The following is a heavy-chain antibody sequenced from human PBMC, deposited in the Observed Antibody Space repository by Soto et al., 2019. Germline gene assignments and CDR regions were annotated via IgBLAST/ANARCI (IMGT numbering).Heavy chain of an antibody. J-gene: IGHJ6*02. CDR2: ISDDGSNK. CDR3: AKEEGYSFPCGMDV. D-gene: IGHD5-18*01. CDR1: GFTFSSYG. V-gene: IGHV3-30*18. Sequence: QVQLVESGGGVVQPGRSLRLSCAASGFTFSSYGMHWVRQAPGKGLEWVAVISDDGSNKYYADSVKGRFTISSDNSKNTLYLQMISLRAEDTAVYYCAKEEGYSFPCGMDVWGQGTTVTVSS.